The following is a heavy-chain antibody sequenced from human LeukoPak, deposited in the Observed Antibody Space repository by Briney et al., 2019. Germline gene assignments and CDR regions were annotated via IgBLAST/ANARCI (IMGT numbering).Heavy chain of an antibody. J-gene: IGHJ4*02. D-gene: IGHD4-23*01. CDR2: FDPEDGET. CDR1: GYTLTELS. CDR3: ARSHLDYGGNPDY. V-gene: IGHV1-24*01. Sequence: ASVKVSCKVSGYTLTELSMHWVRQAPGKGLEWMGGFDPEDGETSYAQKFQGRVTMTRDMSTSTVYMELSSLRSEDTAVYYCARSHLDYGGNPDYWGQGTLVTVSS.